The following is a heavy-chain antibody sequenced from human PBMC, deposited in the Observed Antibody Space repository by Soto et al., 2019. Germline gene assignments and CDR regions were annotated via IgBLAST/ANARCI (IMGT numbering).Heavy chain of an antibody. Sequence: QVELQESGPGLVKPSETLSLSCSVSGESITAYYWSWIRQPPGKGLEWIGYIYHAGNTNYNPSLRGRVTMSVDTSTNRFSLILKSVTAADTAIYYCARLNYYFHHWGQGALVTVSS. CDR1: GESITAYY. CDR3: ARLNYYFHH. CDR2: IYHAGNT. J-gene: IGHJ4*02. D-gene: IGHD1-20*01. V-gene: IGHV4-59*08.